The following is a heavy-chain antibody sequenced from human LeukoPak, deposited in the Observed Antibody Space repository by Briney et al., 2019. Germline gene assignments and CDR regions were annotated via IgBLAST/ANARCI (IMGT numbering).Heavy chain of an antibody. Sequence: GGSLRLSCAASGFTFSSYAMSWVRQAPGKGLEWVSAISGSGGSTYYADSVKGRFTISRDNSKNTLYLQMNSLRAEDTAVYYCATEGYCSGGSCDDYWGQGTLVTVSS. CDR2: ISGSGGST. J-gene: IGHJ4*02. CDR1: GFTFSSYA. CDR3: ATEGYCSGGSCDDY. D-gene: IGHD2-15*01. V-gene: IGHV3-23*01.